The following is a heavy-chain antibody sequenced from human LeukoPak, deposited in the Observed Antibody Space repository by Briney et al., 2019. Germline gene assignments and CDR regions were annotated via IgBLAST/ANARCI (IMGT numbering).Heavy chain of an antibody. CDR1: GGTFISYA. J-gene: IGHJ4*02. D-gene: IGHD5-12*01. V-gene: IGHV1-69*05. Sequence: GVSVTVSYMASGGTFISYAISWVRQAPGQGREWMGGIIPIFGTANYAQKFQGRVTITTDESTSTAYMELSSLRSEDTAVYYCASSEARYSCYDTPPYISYWGQGTLVTVSS. CDR3: ASSEARYSCYDTPPYISY. CDR2: IIPIFGTA.